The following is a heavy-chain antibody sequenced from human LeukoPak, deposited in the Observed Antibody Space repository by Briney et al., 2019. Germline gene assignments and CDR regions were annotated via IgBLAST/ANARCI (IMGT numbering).Heavy chain of an antibody. CDR3: VRVGTVAGSDYLDY. CDR1: GFTFRDHF. CDR2: SRNKAKSYTT. V-gene: IGHV3-72*01. D-gene: IGHD6-19*01. J-gene: IGHJ4*02. Sequence: GGSLSISCAVSGFTFRDHFLDWVRLAPGKGLEWVGRSRNKAKSYTTEYAASVKGRFTISRDDSKNSLYLQMNSLKTEDTAVYYCVRVGTVAGSDYLDYWGQGTLATVSS.